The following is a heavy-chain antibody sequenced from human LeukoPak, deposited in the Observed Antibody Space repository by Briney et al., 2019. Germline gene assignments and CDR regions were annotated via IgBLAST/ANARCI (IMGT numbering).Heavy chain of an antibody. V-gene: IGHV3-30*09. J-gene: IGHJ4*02. CDR1: GFTFSSYA. CDR2: ISFDGSNK. Sequence: HPGGSLRLSCAASGFTFSSYAIHWVRQAPGKGLGWVSLISFDGSNKYYADSVKGRFAISRDNSKNTLYLQMNSLRPEDTAVYYCARGNGLSSGWYEFDFWGQGALVAVSS. D-gene: IGHD6-19*01. CDR3: ARGNGLSSGWYEFDF.